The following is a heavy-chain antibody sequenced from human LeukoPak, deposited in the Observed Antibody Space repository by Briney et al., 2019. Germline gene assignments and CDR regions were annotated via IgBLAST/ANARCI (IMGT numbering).Heavy chain of an antibody. CDR3: ARDAGSSPGTNAFDI. V-gene: IGHV3-21*01. J-gene: IGHJ3*02. D-gene: IGHD1-26*01. Sequence: GGSLRLSCAASGFIFSNYEMNWVRQAPGKGLEWVSSISSSSSYIYYADSVKGRFTISRDNAKNSLYLQMNSLRAEDTAVYYCARDAGSSPGTNAFDIWGQGTMVTVSS. CDR2: ISSSSSYI. CDR1: GFIFSNYE.